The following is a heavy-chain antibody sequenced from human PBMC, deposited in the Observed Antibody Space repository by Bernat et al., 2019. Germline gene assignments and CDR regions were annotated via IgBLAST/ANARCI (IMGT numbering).Heavy chain of an antibody. CDR2: ISADGINT. CDR3: AKGRGSYKGLFDC. Sequence: EVQLLESGGGLVQPGGSLRLSCAASGFTFSNFAMTWVRQAPGKGLEWVSTISADGINTYYADSVKGRFSISRDNSKNTLYVQMNSLRAEDTAVYYCAKGRGSYKGLFDCWGQGILVPVSS. J-gene: IGHJ4*02. D-gene: IGHD1-1*01. CDR1: GFTFSNFA. V-gene: IGHV3-23*01.